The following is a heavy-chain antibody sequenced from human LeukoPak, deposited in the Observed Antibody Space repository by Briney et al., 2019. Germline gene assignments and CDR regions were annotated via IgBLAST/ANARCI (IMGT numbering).Heavy chain of an antibody. D-gene: IGHD5-12*01. CDR1: GGTFSSYA. CDR3: ARVTGYDWESFYDY. V-gene: IGHV1-69*13. J-gene: IGHJ4*02. Sequence: SVKVSCKASGGTFSSYAITWVRQAPGQGLEWMGGIIPIFDTSNYAQKFQGRVTFTSDDSTSTAYMELSSLRSEDTAVYYCARVTGYDWESFYDYWGQGILVTVSS. CDR2: IIPIFDTS.